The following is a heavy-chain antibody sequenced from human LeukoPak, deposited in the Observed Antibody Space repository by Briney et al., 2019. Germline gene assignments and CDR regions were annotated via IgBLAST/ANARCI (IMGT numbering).Heavy chain of an antibody. J-gene: IGHJ4*02. CDR3: AKGPTLTLQRNAYFDY. Sequence: PGGSLRLSCAASGFTFSSYGMHWVRQAPGKGLEWVAFIRYDGSNKYYADSVKGRFTISRDNSKNTLHLQMNSLRAEDTAVYYCAKGPTLTLQRNAYFDYWGQGTLVTVSS. V-gene: IGHV3-30*02. CDR1: GFTFSSYG. CDR2: IRYDGSNK. D-gene: IGHD4-11*01.